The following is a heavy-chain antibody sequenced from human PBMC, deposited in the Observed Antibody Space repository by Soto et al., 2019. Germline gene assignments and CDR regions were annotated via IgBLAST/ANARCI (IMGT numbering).Heavy chain of an antibody. CDR3: AREGGYYDSSGSGVYHYYGVDV. Sequence: SETLSLTCTVFGGSISKYYWSWIRQPAGKGLEWIGRIDSSGSTNYDPSLKSRVTVSVDTSKNQFSLRVTSVTAADTAVYYCAREGGYYDSSGSGVYHYYGVDVWGQGTTVTVSS. D-gene: IGHD3-22*01. V-gene: IGHV4-4*07. CDR1: GGSISKYY. CDR2: IDSSGST. J-gene: IGHJ6*02.